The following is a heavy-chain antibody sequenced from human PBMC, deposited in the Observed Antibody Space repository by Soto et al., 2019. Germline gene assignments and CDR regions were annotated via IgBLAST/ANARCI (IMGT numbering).Heavy chain of an antibody. CDR1: GGIFSSYA. V-gene: IGHV1-69*13. D-gene: IGHD3-9*01. CDR3: ARHQIALTGTFD. J-gene: IGHJ4*02. CDR2: IIPIFGTA. Sequence: SVKVSCKASGGIFSSYAISWVRQAPGQGLEWMGGIIPIFGTANYAQKFQGRVTITADESTSTAYMELSSLRSEDTAVYYCARHQIALTGTFDWGQGTLVTVSS.